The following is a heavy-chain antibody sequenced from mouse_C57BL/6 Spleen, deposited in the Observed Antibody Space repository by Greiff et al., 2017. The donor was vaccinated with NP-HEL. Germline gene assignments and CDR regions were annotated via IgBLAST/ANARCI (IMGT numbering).Heavy chain of an antibody. Sequence: EVKLQESGPGMVKPSQSLSLTCTVTGYSITSGYDWHWIRHFPGNKLEWMGYISYSGSTNYNPSLKSRISITHDTSKNHFFLKLNSVTTEDTATYYCARETYGQYYFDYWGQGTTLTVSS. D-gene: IGHD1-1*01. J-gene: IGHJ2*01. CDR3: ARETYGQYYFDY. V-gene: IGHV3-1*01. CDR1: GYSITSGYD. CDR2: ISYSGST.